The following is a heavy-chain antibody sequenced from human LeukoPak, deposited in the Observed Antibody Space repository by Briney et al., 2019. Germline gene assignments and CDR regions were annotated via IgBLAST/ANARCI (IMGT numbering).Heavy chain of an antibody. V-gene: IGHV5-51*01. CDR2: IYPGDSDV. CDR3: ARVFGQLSSSDWTTTPGIDY. D-gene: IGHD6-19*01. Sequence: GESLKISCKGSGYTFTNYWIGWVRQMPGKGLEWMGIIYPGDSDVRYSPSFQGQVTISVDKSISTAYLQWSSLKASDTAMYYCARVFGQLSSSDWTTTPGIDYWGQGTLVTVSS. CDR1: GYTFTNYW. J-gene: IGHJ4*02.